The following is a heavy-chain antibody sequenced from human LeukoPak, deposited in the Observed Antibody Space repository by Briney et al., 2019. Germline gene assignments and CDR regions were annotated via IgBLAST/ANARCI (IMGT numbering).Heavy chain of an antibody. V-gene: IGHV3-53*01. J-gene: IGHJ4*02. CDR3: AKDYSSSWETYYFDY. CDR2: IYSGGST. Sequence: PGGSLRLSCAASGFTVSSNYMSWVRQAPGKGLEWVSVIYSGGSTYYADSVKGRFTISRDNSKNTLYLQMNSLRAEDTAVYYCAKDYSSSWETYYFDYWGQGTLVTVSS. CDR1: GFTVSSNY. D-gene: IGHD6-13*01.